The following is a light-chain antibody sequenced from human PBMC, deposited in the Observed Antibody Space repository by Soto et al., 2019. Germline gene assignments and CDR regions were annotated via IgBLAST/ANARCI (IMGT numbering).Light chain of an antibody. CDR1: KNDIGVYDF. V-gene: IGLV2-8*01. J-gene: IGLJ6*01. CDR2: EVV. Sequence: SVLTRPPSASGSPGQSVTISCTGTKNDIGVYDFVSWYQHHPGKAPRLIIYEVVQRPSGVPDRFSGSKSGNTASLTVSGLQAADESDYFFQSYAGSNTYVFGSGT. CDR3: QSYAGSNTYV.